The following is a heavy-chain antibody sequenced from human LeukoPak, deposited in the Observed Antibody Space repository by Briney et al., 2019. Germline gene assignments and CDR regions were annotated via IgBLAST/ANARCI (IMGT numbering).Heavy chain of an antibody. V-gene: IGHV3-48*04. D-gene: IGHD3-10*01. CDR3: VRGMDYGSGHYFSAWSY. CDR2: ISSSGSAI. Sequence: PGGSLRLSCAASGFTFSSYSMNWVRQAPGKGLEWVSYISSSGSAIYYADSVKGRFTISRDNAKNSLYLQMNSLRVEDTAVYYCVRGMDYGSGHYFSAWSYWGRGTLVTVSS. CDR1: GFTFSSYS. J-gene: IGHJ4*02.